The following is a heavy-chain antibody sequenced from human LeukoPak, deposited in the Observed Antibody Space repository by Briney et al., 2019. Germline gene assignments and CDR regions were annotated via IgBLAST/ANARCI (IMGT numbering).Heavy chain of an antibody. CDR2: IKQDGSEK. Sequence: GGSLRLCCAASAFTFSYYWMNWVRQAPGKGLEWVASIKQDGSEKYYVDSVKGRFTISRDNAKNSLYLQMNTLRAEDTAVYYCLRARGYSTYDCWGQGTLVTVSS. V-gene: IGHV3-7*01. CDR3: LRARGYSTYDC. J-gene: IGHJ4*02. D-gene: IGHD6-13*01. CDR1: AFTFSYYW.